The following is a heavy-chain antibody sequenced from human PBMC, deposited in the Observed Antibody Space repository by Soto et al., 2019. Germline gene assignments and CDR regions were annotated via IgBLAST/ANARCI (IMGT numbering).Heavy chain of an antibody. CDR2: IHNSGTS. J-gene: IGHJ4*02. Sequence: SETLSLTCTVSGGSLKSSDYHWSWTRQSPAKGLEWLGYIHNSGTSFYNPSLRGRVTVTLDTSRSQFSLTLASVTAADTAVYYCVREERIAAPQLDYWGQGIPVTVSS. D-gene: IGHD6-6*01. V-gene: IGHV4-30-4*01. CDR3: VREERIAAPQLDY. CDR1: GGSLKSSDYH.